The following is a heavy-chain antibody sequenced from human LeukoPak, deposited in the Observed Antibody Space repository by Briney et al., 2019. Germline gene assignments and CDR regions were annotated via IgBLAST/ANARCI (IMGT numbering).Heavy chain of an antibody. CDR3: ARASTSYSSGLDAFDI. Sequence: GGSLRLSCAASGFTFSSYWMHWVRQTPGKGLVWVSRIKTDGSTTSYADSVKGRFTISRDNAKKSLYLQMNSPRVEDTAVYHCARASTSYSSGLDAFDIWGQGTMVTVSS. J-gene: IGHJ3*02. CDR2: IKTDGSTT. CDR1: GFTFSSYW. V-gene: IGHV3-74*01. D-gene: IGHD6-19*01.